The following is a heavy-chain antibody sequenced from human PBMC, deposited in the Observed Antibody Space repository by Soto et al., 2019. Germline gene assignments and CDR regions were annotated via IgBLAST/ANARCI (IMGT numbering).Heavy chain of an antibody. CDR2: IYYSGST. V-gene: IGHV4-31*03. CDR1: GGSISIGGYY. Sequence: SETLSLTCTVSGGSISIGGYYWSWIRQHPGKGLEWIGYIYYSGSTYYNPSLKSRVTISVDTSKNQFSLKLSSVTAADTAVYYCARASGPSGFDYWGQGTLVTVSS. D-gene: IGHD3-3*01. CDR3: ARASGPSGFDY. J-gene: IGHJ4*02.